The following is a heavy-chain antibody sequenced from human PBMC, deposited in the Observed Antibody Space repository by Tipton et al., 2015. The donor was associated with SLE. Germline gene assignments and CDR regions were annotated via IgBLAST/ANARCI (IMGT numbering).Heavy chain of an antibody. CDR2: ISGNGDST. J-gene: IGHJ5*02. D-gene: IGHD3-22*01. CDR3: ARDVKDTSGFEEDNCFDP. Sequence: SLRLSCTASGFTFNNYAMNWVRQAPGKGLEWVSGISGNGDSTYSGDSVKGRFTISRDNERNSLYLQMTSLRSEDTAVYYCARDVKDTSGFEEDNCFDPWGQGTLITVSS. CDR1: GFTFNNYA. V-gene: IGHV3-23*01.